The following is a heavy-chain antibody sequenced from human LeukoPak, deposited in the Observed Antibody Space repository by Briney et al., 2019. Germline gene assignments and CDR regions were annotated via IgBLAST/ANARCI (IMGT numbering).Heavy chain of an antibody. J-gene: IGHJ4*02. CDR2: IYYSGST. CDR1: GFSISRGFY. CDR3: ARLTTVTNNFDY. V-gene: IGHV4-38-2*02. D-gene: IGHD4-17*01. Sequence: PSETLSLTCTVSGFSISRGFYWGWIRQPPGKGLEWIGSIYYSGSTYYNPSLKSRVTISVDTSKNQFSLKLSSVTAADTAVYYCARLTTVTNNFDYWGQGTLVTVSS.